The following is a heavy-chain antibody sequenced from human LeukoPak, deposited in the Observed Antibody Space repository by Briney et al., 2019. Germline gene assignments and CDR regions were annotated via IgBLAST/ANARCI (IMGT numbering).Heavy chain of an antibody. Sequence: SETLSLTCTVSGGSISSYYWSWIRQPPGKGLEWIGYIYYSGSTNYNPSLKSRVTISVDTSKNQFSLKLSSVTAADTAVYYCAREGRNYDILTGYSSDDAFDIWGQGTMVTASS. J-gene: IGHJ3*02. CDR3: AREGRNYDILTGYSSDDAFDI. CDR2: IYYSGST. D-gene: IGHD3-9*01. CDR1: GGSISSYY. V-gene: IGHV4-59*01.